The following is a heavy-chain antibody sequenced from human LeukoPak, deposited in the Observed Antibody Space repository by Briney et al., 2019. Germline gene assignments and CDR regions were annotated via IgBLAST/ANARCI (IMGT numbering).Heavy chain of an antibody. CDR1: GFTVSNHY. CDR3: AKVPFDWISSTNYYYYMDV. Sequence: PGGSLRLSCAASGFTVSNHYMNWVRQAPGKGLEWVSSISGTSGSTFYADSVQGRFTISRDNSKNTLYLQMNSLRAEDTAVYYCAKVPFDWISSTNYYYYMDVGGKGTTVTVSS. D-gene: IGHD3-9*01. CDR2: ISGTSGST. V-gene: IGHV3-23*01. J-gene: IGHJ6*03.